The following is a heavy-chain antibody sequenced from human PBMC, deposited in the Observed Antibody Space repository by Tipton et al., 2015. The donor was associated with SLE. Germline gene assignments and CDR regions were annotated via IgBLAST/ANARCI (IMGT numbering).Heavy chain of an antibody. J-gene: IGHJ3*02. CDR1: GYTFTSYY. Sequence: QVQLVQSGAEVKKPGASVKVSCKASGYTFTSYYMHWVRQAPGQGLEWMGIINPSGGSTSYAQKFQGRVTMTRDTSTSTVYMELSSLRSEDTAVYYYLFGDCSSTSCYQAGAFDIWGQGTMVTVSS. CDR3: LFGDCSSTSCYQAGAFDI. D-gene: IGHD2-2*01. CDR2: INPSGGST. V-gene: IGHV1-46*01.